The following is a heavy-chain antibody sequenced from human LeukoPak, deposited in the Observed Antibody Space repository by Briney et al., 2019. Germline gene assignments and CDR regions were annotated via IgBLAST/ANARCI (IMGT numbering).Heavy chain of an antibody. Sequence: SETLSLTYTVSGYSISSGYYWGWIRQPPGKGLEWIGSIHHSGSTYYNPSLKSRVTISVDTSKNQFSLKLSSVTSADTAVYYCARTSSPPGDWFDPWGQGTLVTVSS. CDR2: IHHSGST. J-gene: IGHJ5*02. CDR3: ARTSSPPGDWFDP. CDR1: GYSISSGYY. V-gene: IGHV4-38-2*02.